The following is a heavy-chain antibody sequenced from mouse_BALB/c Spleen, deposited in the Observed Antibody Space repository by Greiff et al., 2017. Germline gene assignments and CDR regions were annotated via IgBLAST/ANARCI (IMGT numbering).Heavy chain of an antibody. CDR2: ISSGGST. J-gene: IGHJ4*01. V-gene: IGHV5-6-5*01. D-gene: IGHD2-4*01. CDR1: GFTFSSYA. Sequence: EVKVVESGGGLVKPGGSLKLSCAASGFTFSSYAMSWVRQTPEKRLEWVASISSGGSTYYPDSVKGRFTISRDNARNILYLQMSSLRSEDTAMYYCARGYDYDGYYYAMDYWGQGTSVTVSS. CDR3: ARGYDYDGYYYAMDY.